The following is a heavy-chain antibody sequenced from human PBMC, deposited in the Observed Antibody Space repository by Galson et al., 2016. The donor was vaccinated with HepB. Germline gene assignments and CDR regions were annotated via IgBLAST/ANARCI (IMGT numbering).Heavy chain of an antibody. J-gene: IGHJ4*02. CDR3: ARHGRTAAVEFDY. Sequence: TLSLTCAVSGVSINSNNWWGWIRQPPGKGLEWIGTIYSGGRTYYNPSLMSRLTISVDTSKNQFSLRLSSVTAADTAVYYCARHGRTAAVEFDYWGQGTLVTVSP. V-gene: IGHV4-39*01. CDR2: IYSGGRT. CDR1: GVSINSNNW. D-gene: IGHD6-13*01.